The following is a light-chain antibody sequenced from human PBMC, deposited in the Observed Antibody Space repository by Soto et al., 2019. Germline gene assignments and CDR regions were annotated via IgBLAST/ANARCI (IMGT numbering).Light chain of an antibody. V-gene: IGKV3-20*01. CDR1: QSVSSSY. CDR2: DAS. J-gene: IGKJ5*01. Sequence: EIVLTQSPGTLSLSPGERATLSCRASQSVSSSYLAWYQQKPGQAPRLLIYDASSRATGIPDRFSGSGSGTDFTLTISRLEPEEFAVFYCQQYGSSPITFGQGTRLEIK. CDR3: QQYGSSPIT.